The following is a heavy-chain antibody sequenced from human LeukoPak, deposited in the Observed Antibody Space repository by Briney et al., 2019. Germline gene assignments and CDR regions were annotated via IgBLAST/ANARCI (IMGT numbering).Heavy chain of an antibody. CDR2: INHSGST. D-gene: IGHD2-8*01. V-gene: IGHV4-34*01. CDR1: GGSFSGYY. CDR3: ARAAHDLLMVYARPFDY. Sequence: SETLSLTCAVYGGSFSGYYWSWIRQPPGKGLEWIGEINHSGSTNYNPSLKSRVTISVDTSKNQFSLKLRSVTAADTAVYYCARAAHDLLMVYARPFDYWGQGTLVTVSS. J-gene: IGHJ4*02.